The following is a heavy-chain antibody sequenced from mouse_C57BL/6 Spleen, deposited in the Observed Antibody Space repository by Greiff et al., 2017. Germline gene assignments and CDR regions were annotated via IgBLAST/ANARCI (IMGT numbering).Heavy chain of an antibody. D-gene: IGHD2-2*01. J-gene: IGHJ2*01. V-gene: IGHV1-64*01. CDR1: GYTFTSYW. CDR3: ARRGGYDSFDY. Sequence: QVQLQQPGAELVKPGASVKLSCKASGYTFTSYWMHWVKQRPGQGLEWIGMIHPNSGSTNYNEKFKSKATLTVDKSSSTAYMQLSSLTSEDSAVYYCARRGGYDSFDYWGQGTTLTVSS. CDR2: IHPNSGST.